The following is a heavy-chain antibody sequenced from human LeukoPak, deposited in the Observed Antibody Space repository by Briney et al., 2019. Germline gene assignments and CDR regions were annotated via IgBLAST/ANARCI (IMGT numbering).Heavy chain of an antibody. J-gene: IGHJ4*02. CDR3: AKESRPDIVVVVAATPNPLDY. CDR1: GFTFSSYG. V-gene: IGHV3-30*18. D-gene: IGHD2-15*01. Sequence: GGSLRLSCAASGFTFSSYGMHWVRQAPGKGLEWVAVISYDGSNKYYADSVKGRFTISRDNSTNTLYLQMNSLRAEDTAVYYCAKESRPDIVVVVAATPNPLDYWGQGTLVTVSS. CDR2: ISYDGSNK.